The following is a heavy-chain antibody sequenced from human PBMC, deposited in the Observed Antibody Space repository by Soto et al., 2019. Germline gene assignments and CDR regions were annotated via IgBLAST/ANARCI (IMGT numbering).Heavy chain of an antibody. CDR2: ISGSGGST. V-gene: IGHV3-23*01. Sequence: PGGSLRLSCAASGFTYSSYAMSWVRQAPGKGLEWVSTISGSGGSTYYADSVEGRFTISRDNSKNTLSLQMNSLRAEDTAEYYCAKGDCSSTSCFFGYWGQGTLVTVSS. CDR1: GFTYSSYA. D-gene: IGHD2-2*01. J-gene: IGHJ4*02. CDR3: AKGDCSSTSCFFGY.